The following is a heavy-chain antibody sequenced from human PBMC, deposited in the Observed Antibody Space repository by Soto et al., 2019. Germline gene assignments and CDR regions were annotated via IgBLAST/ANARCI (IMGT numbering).Heavy chain of an antibody. CDR2: ISSSSYI. D-gene: IGHD6-13*01. V-gene: IGHV3-21*01. Sequence: GGSLRLSCAASGFTFSSYSMNWVRQAPGKGLEWVSSISSSSYIYYADSVKGRFTISRDNAKNSLYLQMNSLRAEDTAVYYCARTPGIAAPYYGMDVWGQGTTVTVSS. CDR1: GFTFSSYS. CDR3: ARTPGIAAPYYGMDV. J-gene: IGHJ6*02.